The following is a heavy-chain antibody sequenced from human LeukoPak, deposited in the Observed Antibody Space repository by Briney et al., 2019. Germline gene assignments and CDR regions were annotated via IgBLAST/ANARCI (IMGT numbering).Heavy chain of an antibody. D-gene: IGHD3-16*02. CDR1: GYSFTSYW. CDR2: IYPGDSDT. CDR3: ARIMITFGGVIVGLDY. J-gene: IGHJ4*02. Sequence: GESLKISCKGSGYSFTSYWIGWVRQMPGKGLEWMGIIYPGDSDTRYSPSFQGQVTISADKSISTAYLQWSSLKASDTAMYYGARIMITFGGVIVGLDYWGQGTLVTVSS. V-gene: IGHV5-51*01.